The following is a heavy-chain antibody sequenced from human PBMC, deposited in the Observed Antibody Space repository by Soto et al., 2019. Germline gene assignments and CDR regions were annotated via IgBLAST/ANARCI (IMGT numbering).Heavy chain of an antibody. J-gene: IGHJ6*02. CDR2: ISTYNGDT. D-gene: IGHD6-25*01. Sequence: QVQLVQSGAEVKKPGASVKVSCKASGYTFTRSGISWVRQAPGQGLEWMGWISTYNGDTNYAQTLQGRVTMTTDTPTSTVHMDVRSLRSDDTAVYYCAREGAAPSYYYGMDVWGHGAPVTFSS. CDR1: GYTFTRSG. V-gene: IGHV1-18*01. CDR3: AREGAAPSYYYGMDV.